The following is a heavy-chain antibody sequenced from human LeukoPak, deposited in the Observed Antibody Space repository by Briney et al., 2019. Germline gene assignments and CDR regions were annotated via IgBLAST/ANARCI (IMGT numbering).Heavy chain of an antibody. CDR2: ISGSGGST. Sequence: GGSLRLSCVASRVTLSNYAMTWVRQAPGKGLEWVSAISGSGGSTYYADSVKGRFTISRDNSKNTLYLQMNSLRAEDTSVYYCATVRGGSGTYYNDYWGQGTLVTVSS. V-gene: IGHV3-23*01. D-gene: IGHD3-10*01. J-gene: IGHJ4*02. CDR3: ATVRGGSGTYYNDY. CDR1: RVTLSNYA.